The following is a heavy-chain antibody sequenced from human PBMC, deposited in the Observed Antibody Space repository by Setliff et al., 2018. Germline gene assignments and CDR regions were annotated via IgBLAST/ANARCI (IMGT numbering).Heavy chain of an antibody. CDR1: AYIFNSYG. V-gene: IGHV1-18*01. Sequence: ASVKVSCKSSAYIFNSYGISWVRQAPGQGLEWMGWISSYNDITNYAQRFQGRVTMTKDTSTSAAYMEMRSLRSDETAVYYCAISTLSICSGGTCPNAFDVWGQGTMVTVSS. J-gene: IGHJ3*01. D-gene: IGHD2-15*01. CDR3: AISTLSICSGGTCPNAFDV. CDR2: ISSYNDIT.